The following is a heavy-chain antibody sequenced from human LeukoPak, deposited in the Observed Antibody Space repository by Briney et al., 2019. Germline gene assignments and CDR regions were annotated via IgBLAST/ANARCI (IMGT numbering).Heavy chain of an antibody. CDR1: GFTFSSYW. D-gene: IGHD6-13*01. CDR2: IKQDGSEK. CDR3: ARVATGIAAPIDY. J-gene: IGHJ4*02. V-gene: IGHV3-7*01. Sequence: PGGSLRLSCAASGFTFSSYWMSWVRQAPGKGLEWVANIKQDGSEKYYVDSVKGRFTISRDNAKNSLYLQMHSLRAEDTALYYGARVATGIAAPIDYWGQGTLVTVSS.